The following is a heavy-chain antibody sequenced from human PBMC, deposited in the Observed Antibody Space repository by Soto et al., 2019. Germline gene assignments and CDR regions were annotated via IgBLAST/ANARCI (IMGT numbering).Heavy chain of an antibody. CDR1: EFTFTNSA. J-gene: IGHJ3*02. CDR3: AAELYSGGSCCSFDI. V-gene: IGHV1-58*01. CDR2: IIVGSGQT. D-gene: IGHD2-15*01. Sequence: SVKVSCKTSEFTFTNSAVQWVRQAPGQRLEWIGWIIVGSGQTKSAQNLQERITITRDMSTSTAYMELSSLRSEDTAVYYCAAELYSGGSCCSFDIWGQGTMVTVSS.